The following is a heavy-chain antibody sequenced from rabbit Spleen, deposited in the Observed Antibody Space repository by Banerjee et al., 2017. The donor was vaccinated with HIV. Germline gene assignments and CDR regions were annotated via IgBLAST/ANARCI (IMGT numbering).Heavy chain of an antibody. J-gene: IGHJ4*01. V-gene: IGHV1S40*01. CDR2: IYAGTTGTT. Sequence: QSLEESGGDLVKPGASLTLTCTASGFSFSSSDYMCWVRQAPGKGLEWIGTIYAGTTGTTDYASWAKGRFTISKTSSTTVTLQMTSLTAADTATYFCARNFDLWGQGTLVTVS. CDR3: ARNFDL. CDR1: GFSFSSSDY.